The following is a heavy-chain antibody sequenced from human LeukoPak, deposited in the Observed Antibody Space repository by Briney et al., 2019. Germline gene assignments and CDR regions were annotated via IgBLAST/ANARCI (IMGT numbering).Heavy chain of an antibody. D-gene: IGHD3-22*01. CDR3: ARGGGPYDSRPHTH. J-gene: IGHJ4*02. Sequence: GGSLRLSCTASGFDFSTSEMDWVRLTPERGPEWIAYISPGGVILYADSVKGRFTISRDNAKNSLYLQMNSLRPDDTAFYYCARGGGPYDSRPHTHWGQGTLVTVSS. V-gene: IGHV3-48*03. CDR2: ISPGGVI. CDR1: GFDFSTSE.